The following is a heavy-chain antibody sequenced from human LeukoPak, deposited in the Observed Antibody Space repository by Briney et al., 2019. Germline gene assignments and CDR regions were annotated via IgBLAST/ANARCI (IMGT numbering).Heavy chain of an antibody. Sequence: GSLRLSCAASGFTVSSYYWSWIRQPPGKGLEWIGYIYYSGSTNYNPSLKSRVTISVDTSKNQFSLKLSSVTAADTAVYYCARLRFLEWLFLDYWGQGTLVTVSS. V-gene: IGHV4-59*02. CDR3: ARLRFLEWLFLDY. CDR1: GFTVSSYY. CDR2: IYYSGST. J-gene: IGHJ4*02. D-gene: IGHD3-3*01.